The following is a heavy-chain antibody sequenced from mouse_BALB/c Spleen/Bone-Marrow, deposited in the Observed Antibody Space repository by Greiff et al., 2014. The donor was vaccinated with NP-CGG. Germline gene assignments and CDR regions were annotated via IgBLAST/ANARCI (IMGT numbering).Heavy chain of an antibody. CDR3: ARQEFAIYWYFDV. V-gene: IGHV14-3*02. CDR2: IDPANGNT. Sequence: VQLQQSGAELVKPGAPVKLSCSASGFNIKDTYMRWVKQRPEQGLEWIGRIDPANGNTKYDPKFQDKATITADTSSNTVDLQLSSLTFEDTAVYYCARQEFAIYWYFDVWGAGTTVTVSS. J-gene: IGHJ1*01. CDR1: GFNIKDTY. D-gene: IGHD1-3*01.